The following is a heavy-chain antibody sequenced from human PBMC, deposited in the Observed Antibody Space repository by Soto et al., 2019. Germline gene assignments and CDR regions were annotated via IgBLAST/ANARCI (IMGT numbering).Heavy chain of an antibody. Sequence: TSETLSLTCAVSGASIGSGGWWSWVRQPPGKGLVWIAEIFHDGNTNYSPSLKSRVTISVDKSQNQFSLNVYSVTAADTAVYYCARHEGWTGPDQWGQGTLVTVPQ. CDR3: ARHEGWTGPDQ. J-gene: IGHJ5*02. V-gene: IGHV4-4*02. D-gene: IGHD2-8*02. CDR1: GASIGSGGW. CDR2: IFHDGNT.